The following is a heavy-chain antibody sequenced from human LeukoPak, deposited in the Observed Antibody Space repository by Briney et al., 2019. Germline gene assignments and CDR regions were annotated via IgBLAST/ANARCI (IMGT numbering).Heavy chain of an antibody. CDR1: GFTFSSYS. CDR2: ISSSSSYI. Sequence: GGSLRLSCAASGFTFSSYSMNWVRQAPGKGLEWVSSISSSSSYIYYADSVKGRFTISRDNARNSLYLQMNNLRADDTAVYYCARDYTGGWNDFWGQGTLVIVSS. D-gene: IGHD7-27*01. CDR3: ARDYTGGWNDF. J-gene: IGHJ4*02. V-gene: IGHV3-21*06.